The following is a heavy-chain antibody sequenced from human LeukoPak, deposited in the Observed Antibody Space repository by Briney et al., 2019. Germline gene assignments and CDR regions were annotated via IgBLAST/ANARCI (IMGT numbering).Heavy chain of an antibody. V-gene: IGHV1-69*13. CDR3: ASGRAAGTGNYYYYYYMDV. CDR2: IIPIFGTA. D-gene: IGHD6-13*01. J-gene: IGHJ6*03. CDR1: GGTFSSYA. Sequence: SVKVSCKASGGTFSSYAISWVRQAPGQGLEWMGGIIPIFGTANYAQKFQGRVTITADESTSTAYMELSSLRSEDTAVYYCASGRAAGTGNYYYYYYMDVWGKGTTVTVSS.